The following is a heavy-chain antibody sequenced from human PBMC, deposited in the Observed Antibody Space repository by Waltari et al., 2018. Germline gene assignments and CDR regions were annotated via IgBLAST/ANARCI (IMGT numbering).Heavy chain of an antibody. J-gene: IGHJ6*02. CDR2: INHSGST. D-gene: IGHD4-17*01. CDR3: ARVPGRYAVTTYYYYYGMDV. V-gene: IGHV4-34*01. Sequence: QVQLQQWGAGLLKPSETLSLTCAVYGGSFSGYYWSWIRQPPGKGLEWIGEINHSGSTNYHPSLKSRVTISVDTSKNQFSLKLSSVTAADTAVYYCARVPGRYAVTTYYYYYGMDVWGQGTTVTVSS. CDR1: GGSFSGYY.